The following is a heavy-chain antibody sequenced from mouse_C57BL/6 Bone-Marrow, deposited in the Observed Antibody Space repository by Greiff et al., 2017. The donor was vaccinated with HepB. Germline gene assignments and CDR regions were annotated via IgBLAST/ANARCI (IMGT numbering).Heavy chain of an antibody. Sequence: VQLKESGGDLVKPGGSLKLSCAASGFTFSSYGMSWVRQTPDKRLEWVATISSGGSYTYYPDSVKGRFTISRDNAKNTLYLQMSSLKSEDTAMYYCARNYGSSHWYFDVWGTGTTVTVSS. CDR2: ISSGGSYT. J-gene: IGHJ1*03. D-gene: IGHD1-1*01. CDR1: GFTFSSYG. CDR3: ARNYGSSHWYFDV. V-gene: IGHV5-6*01.